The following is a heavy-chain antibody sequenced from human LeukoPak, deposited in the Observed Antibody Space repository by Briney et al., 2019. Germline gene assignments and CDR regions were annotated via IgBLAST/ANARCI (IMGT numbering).Heavy chain of an antibody. V-gene: IGHV4-61*02. CDR2: IYTSGST. Sequence: SQTLSLTYTVSGGSISSGSYYWSWIRQPAGKGLEWIGRIYTSGSTNYNPSLKSRVTISVDTSKNQFSLKLSSVTAADTAVYYCARDSGIAAAGPTYWGQGTLVTVSS. CDR1: GGSISSGSYY. D-gene: IGHD6-13*01. CDR3: ARDSGIAAAGPTY. J-gene: IGHJ4*02.